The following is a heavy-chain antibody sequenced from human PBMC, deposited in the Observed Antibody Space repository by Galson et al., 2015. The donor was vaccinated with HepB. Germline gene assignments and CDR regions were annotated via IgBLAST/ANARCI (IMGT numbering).Heavy chain of an antibody. CDR2: ITGSGGNT. V-gene: IGHV3-23*01. CDR3: ARVLPSSSSPYHYYGMDV. Sequence: SLRLSCAASGFTFRNYAMSWVRQAPGKGLVWVSSITGSGGNTYYTDSVKGRFTISRDTSKNQISLKLSSVTAADTAVYYCARVLPSSSSPYHYYGMDVWGQGTTVTVSS. J-gene: IGHJ6*02. CDR1: GFTFRNYA. D-gene: IGHD6-6*01.